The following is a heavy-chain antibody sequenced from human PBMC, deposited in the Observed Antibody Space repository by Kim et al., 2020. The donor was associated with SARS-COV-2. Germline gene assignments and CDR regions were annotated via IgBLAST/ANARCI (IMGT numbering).Heavy chain of an antibody. CDR1: GGSFSGYY. CDR2: INHSGST. D-gene: IGHD2-8*02. V-gene: IGHV4-34*01. J-gene: IGHJ4*02. Sequence: SETLSLTCAVYGGSFSGYYWSWIRQPPGKGLEWIGEINHSGSTNYNPSLKSRVTISVDTSKNQFSLKLSSVTAADTAVYYCARDYCTGGVCYGLDYWGQGTLVTVSS. CDR3: ARDYCTGGVCYGLDY.